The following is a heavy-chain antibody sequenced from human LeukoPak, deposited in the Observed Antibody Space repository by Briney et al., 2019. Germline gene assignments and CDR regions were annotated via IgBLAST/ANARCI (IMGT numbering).Heavy chain of an antibody. D-gene: IGHD4-23*01. CDR2: IYYSGST. J-gene: IGHJ4*02. CDR1: GGSISSYY. CDR3: ARHDGSGNDFDY. V-gene: IGHV4-59*08. Sequence: SETLSLTCTVSGGSISSYYWSWIRQPPGKGLEWIGYIYYSGSTNYNPSLKSRVTISVDTSKNQFSLKLSSVTAADTAVYYCARHDGSGNDFDYRGQGTLVTVSS.